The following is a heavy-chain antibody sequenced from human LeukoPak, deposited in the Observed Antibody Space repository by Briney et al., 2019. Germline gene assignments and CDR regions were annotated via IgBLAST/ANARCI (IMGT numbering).Heavy chain of an antibody. Sequence: PSQTLSLTCTVSGGSISSGGYYWSWIRQHPGKGLEWIGYIYYSGSTYYNPSLKSRVTISVDTSKNQFSLKLSSVTAADTAVYYCARSGYYRGYFDYWGQGTLVTVSS. J-gene: IGHJ4*02. CDR2: IYYSGST. CDR1: GGSISSGGYY. V-gene: IGHV4-31*03. CDR3: ARSGYYRGYFDY. D-gene: IGHD3-3*01.